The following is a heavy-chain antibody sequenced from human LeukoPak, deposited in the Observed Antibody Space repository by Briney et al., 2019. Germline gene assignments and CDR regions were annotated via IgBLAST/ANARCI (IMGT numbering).Heavy chain of an antibody. J-gene: IGHJ4*02. CDR2: ISAYNGNT. CDR3: ARDPPRGQWLVPNFDY. Sequence: ASVKVSCKASGYTFTSYGISWVRQAPGQGLEWMGWISAYNGNTNYAQKLQGRVTMTTDTSTSTAYMELRSLRSDDTAVYYCARDPPRGQWLVPNFDYWGQGTLVTASS. V-gene: IGHV1-18*01. CDR1: GYTFTSYG. D-gene: IGHD6-19*01.